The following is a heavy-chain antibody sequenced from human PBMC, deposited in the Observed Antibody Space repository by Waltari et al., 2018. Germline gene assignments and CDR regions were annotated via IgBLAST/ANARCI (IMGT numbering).Heavy chain of an antibody. CDR1: GFTFSSYE. V-gene: IGHV3-48*03. CDR2: ISSTGNTL. CDR3: ARDSYTTGWGDQ. D-gene: IGHD6-19*01. Sequence: DVQLVESGGGLVQPGGSLTLSCVVSGFTFSSYEMNWVRQAPGKGLGWISFISSTGNTLNYADSVKGRFTVSRDNAKNSLFLHMNDLRAEDTAVYYCARDSYTTGWGDQWGQGTLVSV. J-gene: IGHJ4*02.